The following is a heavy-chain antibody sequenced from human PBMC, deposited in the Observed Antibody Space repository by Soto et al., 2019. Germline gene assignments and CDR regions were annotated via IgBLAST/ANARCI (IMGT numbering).Heavy chain of an antibody. CDR1: GFTFSSFW. Sequence: GASLRLSFAASGFTFSSFWMSWVRQAPGRGLEWVANIKYDGSEKYYLDSVKGRFTISRDNAKNSLYLQMNSLRAEDTAVYYCASSAVAAPRLFPRWGQGT. D-gene: IGHD6-19*01. V-gene: IGHV3-7*01. J-gene: IGHJ4*02. CDR3: ASSAVAAPRLFPR. CDR2: IKYDGSEK.